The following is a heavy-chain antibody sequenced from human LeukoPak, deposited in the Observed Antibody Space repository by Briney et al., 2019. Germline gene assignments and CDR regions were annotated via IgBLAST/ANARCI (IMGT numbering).Heavy chain of an antibody. CDR1: GFTFRSYW. CDR2: IEQDGSEK. CDR3: ARDGGPFDY. Sequence: GGSLRLSCAASGFTFRSYWMSWVRQAPGKGLEWVANIEQDGSEKYYVDSVKGRFTISRDNAKKSLYLQMNSLRAEDTAVYYCARDGGPFDYWGQGTLVTVSS. J-gene: IGHJ4*02. V-gene: IGHV3-7*01. D-gene: IGHD2-15*01.